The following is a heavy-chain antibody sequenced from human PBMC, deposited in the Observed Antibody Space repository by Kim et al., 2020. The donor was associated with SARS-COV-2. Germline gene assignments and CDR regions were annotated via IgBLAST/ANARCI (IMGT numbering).Heavy chain of an antibody. CDR3: ARRVRITIFGVVTYFDY. CDR2: IYHTVRT. D-gene: IGHD3-3*01. V-gene: IGHV4-4*02. J-gene: IGHJ4*02. CDR1: GGSISISNW. Sequence: SETLSLTCAVSGGSISISNWWSWVRQPPGKWLYWIGEIYHTVRTTYNPSLKSRVTISVDKSKNQFSLKLISVTAADTAVYYCARRVRITIFGVVTYFDYWGQGTLVTVSS.